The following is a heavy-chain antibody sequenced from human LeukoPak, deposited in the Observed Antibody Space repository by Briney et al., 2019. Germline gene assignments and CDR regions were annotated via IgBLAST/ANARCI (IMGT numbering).Heavy chain of an antibody. Sequence: GASMKVSCKASGYTFTSYGISWVRQAPGQGLEWMGWISAYNGNTNYAQKLQGRVTMTTDTSTSTAYIELRSLRSDDTAVYYCAREPWRMTPDYWGQGTLVTVSS. J-gene: IGHJ4*02. CDR1: GYTFTSYG. CDR2: ISAYNGNT. D-gene: IGHD5-12*01. CDR3: AREPWRMTPDY. V-gene: IGHV1-18*01.